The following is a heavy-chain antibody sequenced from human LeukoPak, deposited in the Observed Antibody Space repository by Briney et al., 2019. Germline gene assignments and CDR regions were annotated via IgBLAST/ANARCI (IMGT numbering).Heavy chain of an antibody. V-gene: IGHV1-18*01. CDR1: GYTFTSYG. CDR3: AREDGAAAGRYYYYYMDV. Sequence: ASVKVSCKASGYTFTSYGISWVRQAPGQGLEWMGWISAFNGNTKYAQKIQGRVTMTTDTATSTAYMELRSLRSDDTAVYYCAREDGAAAGRYYYYYMDVWGKGTTVTVSS. J-gene: IGHJ6*03. CDR2: ISAFNGNT. D-gene: IGHD6-13*01.